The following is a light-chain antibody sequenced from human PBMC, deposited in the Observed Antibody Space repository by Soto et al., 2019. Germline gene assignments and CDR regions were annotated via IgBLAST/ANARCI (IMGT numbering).Light chain of an antibody. Sequence: EIVLTQSPGTLSLSPGERATLSCRASQSVSRSYLAWYQQKPGQAPRLLIYGASSRAIGIPDRFSGSGSGTDFTLTISRLEPEDFAIYYWQQYGSSPPYTFGQGTKLEIK. CDR1: QSVSRSY. CDR2: GAS. CDR3: QQYGSSPPYT. J-gene: IGKJ2*01. V-gene: IGKV3-20*01.